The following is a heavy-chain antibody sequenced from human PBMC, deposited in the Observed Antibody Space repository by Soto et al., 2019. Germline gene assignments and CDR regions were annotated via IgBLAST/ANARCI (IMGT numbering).Heavy chain of an antibody. Sequence: SVKVSCKASGGTFSSHAFSWVRQAPGQGLEWMGDIIPFFDTADYAQKFQGRVTITADESTSTAYMELSSLRSEDTAVYYCARDKTVITMVRGVDYWGQGTLVTVSS. D-gene: IGHD3-10*01. CDR2: IIPFFDTA. J-gene: IGHJ4*02. CDR1: GGTFSSHA. V-gene: IGHV1-69*13. CDR3: ARDKTVITMVRGVDY.